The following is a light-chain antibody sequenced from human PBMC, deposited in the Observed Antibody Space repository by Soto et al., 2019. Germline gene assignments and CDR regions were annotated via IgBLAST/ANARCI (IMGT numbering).Light chain of an antibody. CDR1: PAILTY. Sequence: IHLTPSPSSLSAALGDRVTITCRASPAILTYLNWVKQKAGKAPEVLIYGASSLRSGVPTRFTGSGSATDFTFTITNLEPEEAGTYFFQQTFSPAVPFGGGTKVGIK. CDR3: QQTFSPAVP. V-gene: IGKV1-39*01. J-gene: IGKJ4*01. CDR2: GAS.